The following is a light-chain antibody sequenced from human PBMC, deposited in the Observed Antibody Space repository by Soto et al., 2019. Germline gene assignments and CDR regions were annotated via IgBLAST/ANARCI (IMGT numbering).Light chain of an antibody. CDR3: QQYGSSGT. Sequence: EIVMTQSPATLSVSPGERATLSCRASQSVSSNLAWYQQKPGQAPRLLIEGASNRATGIPDRCSGRGSGTDFTLTISRLEPEDFAVYYCQQYGSSGTFGQGTKVDI. J-gene: IGKJ1*01. V-gene: IGKV3-20*01. CDR2: GAS. CDR1: QSVSSN.